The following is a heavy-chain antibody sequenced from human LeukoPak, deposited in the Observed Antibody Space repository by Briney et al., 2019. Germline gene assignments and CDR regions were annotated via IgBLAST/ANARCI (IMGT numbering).Heavy chain of an antibody. V-gene: IGHV4-59*08. CDR1: GGSIGSYY. CDR3: ARHIDYGDYTPDYYYYYGMDV. D-gene: IGHD4-17*01. CDR2: ICYSGST. J-gene: IGHJ6*02. Sequence: PSETLSLTCTVSGGSIGSYYWSWIRQPPGKGLEWIGYICYSGSTNYNPSLKSRVTISVDTSKNQFSLKLSSVTAADTAVYYCARHIDYGDYTPDYYYYYGMDVWGQGTTVTVSS.